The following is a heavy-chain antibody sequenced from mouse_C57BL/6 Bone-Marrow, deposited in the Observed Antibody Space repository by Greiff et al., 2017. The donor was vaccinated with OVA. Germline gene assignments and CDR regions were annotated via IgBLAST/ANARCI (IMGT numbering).Heavy chain of an antibody. V-gene: IGHV3-6*01. CDR1: GYSITSGYY. D-gene: IGHD1-1*01. CDR2: ISYDGSN. CDR3: AIYYYGSSYNYAMDY. Sequence: EVQLQQSGPGLVKPSQSLSLTCSVTGYSITSGYYWNWIRQFPGNKLEWMGYISYDGSNNYNPSLKNRISITRDTSKNQFFLKLNSVTTEDTATYYCAIYYYGSSYNYAMDYWGQGTSVTVSS. J-gene: IGHJ4*01.